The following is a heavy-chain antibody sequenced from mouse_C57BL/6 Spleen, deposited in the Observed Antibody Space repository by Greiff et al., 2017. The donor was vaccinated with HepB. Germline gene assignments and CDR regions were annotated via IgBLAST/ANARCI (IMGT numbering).Heavy chain of an antibody. Sequence: EVTVVESGGGLVKPGGSLKLSCAASGFTFSSYTMSWVRQTPEKRLEWVATISGGGGNTYYPDSVKGRFTISRDNAKNTLFLQMSSLRSEDTALYYCARPDYDEYFDVWGTGTTVTVSS. CDR3: ARPDYDEYFDV. J-gene: IGHJ1*03. CDR2: ISGGGGNT. D-gene: IGHD2-4*01. CDR1: GFTFSSYT. V-gene: IGHV5-9*01.